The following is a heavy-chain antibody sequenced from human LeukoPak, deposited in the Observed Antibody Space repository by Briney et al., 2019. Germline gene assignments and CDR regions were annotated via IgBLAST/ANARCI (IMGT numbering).Heavy chain of an antibody. D-gene: IGHD2-2*01. J-gene: IGHJ4*02. Sequence: KPGGSLRLSCAASGFTFSSYGMHWVRQIPGKGLEWVSAISGSDAGTYYADSVKGRFTISRDNSRNTLYLQMNSLRAGDTAVYYCAKSFRSTSLDYWGQGTLVTVSS. CDR2: ISGSDAGT. CDR3: AKSFRSTSLDY. V-gene: IGHV3-23*01. CDR1: GFTFSSYG.